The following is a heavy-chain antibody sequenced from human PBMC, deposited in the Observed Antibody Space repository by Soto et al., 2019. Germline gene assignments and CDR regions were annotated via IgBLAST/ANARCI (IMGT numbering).Heavy chain of an antibody. J-gene: IGHJ6*02. CDR2: IYYSGST. V-gene: IGHV4-39*01. Sequence: PSETLSLTCTVSGGSISSSSYYWGWIRQPPGKGLEWIGSIYYSGSTYYNPSLKSRVTISVDTSKNQFSLKLSSVTAADTAVYYCARDYYDILTGYYPHYYYYYGMDVWGQGTTVTVSS. D-gene: IGHD3-9*01. CDR1: GGSISSSSYY. CDR3: ARDYYDILTGYYPHYYYYYGMDV.